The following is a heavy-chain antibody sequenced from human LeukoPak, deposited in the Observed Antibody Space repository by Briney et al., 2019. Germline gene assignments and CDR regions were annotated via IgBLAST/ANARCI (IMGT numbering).Heavy chain of an antibody. J-gene: IGHJ4*02. CDR3: ARDSDYYDSSSYLPLFDY. CDR2: INPNSGGT. D-gene: IGHD3-22*01. Sequence: ASVKVSCKASGYTFTGYYMHWVRQAPGQGLEWMGWINPNSGGTNYAQKFQGRVTMTRDTSISTAYMELSRLRSDDTAVYYCARDSDYYDSSSYLPLFDYWGQGTLVTVSS. CDR1: GYTFTGYY. V-gene: IGHV1-2*02.